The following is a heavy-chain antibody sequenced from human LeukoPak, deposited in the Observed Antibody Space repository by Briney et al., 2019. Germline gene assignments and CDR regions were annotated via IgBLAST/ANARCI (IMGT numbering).Heavy chain of an antibody. D-gene: IGHD2-2*01. V-gene: IGHV3-48*02. Sequence: GGSLRLSCAASGFTFSSYAMSWVRQAPGKGLEWVSFISSSSNIIYYADSVKGRFTISRDSAKNSLYLQMSSLRDEDTAVYYCARGPAAAIDYWGQGTLVTVSS. J-gene: IGHJ4*02. CDR3: ARGPAAAIDY. CDR2: ISSSSNII. CDR1: GFTFSSYA.